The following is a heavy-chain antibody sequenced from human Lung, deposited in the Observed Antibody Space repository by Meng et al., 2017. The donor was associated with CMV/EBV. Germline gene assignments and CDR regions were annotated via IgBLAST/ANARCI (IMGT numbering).Heavy chain of an antibody. D-gene: IGHD2-2*02. CDR1: GGSFSGYY. CDR3: ARGGYCSSTSCYKLYRNWFDP. CDR2: INHSGST. J-gene: IGHJ5*02. Sequence: SETLSLTCAVYGGSFSGYYWSWIRQPPGKGLEWIGEINHSGSTNYNPSLKSRVTISVDTSKNQFSLKLSSVTAADTAVYYCARGGYCSSTSCYKLYRNWFDPXGQRXLVTVSS. V-gene: IGHV4-34*01.